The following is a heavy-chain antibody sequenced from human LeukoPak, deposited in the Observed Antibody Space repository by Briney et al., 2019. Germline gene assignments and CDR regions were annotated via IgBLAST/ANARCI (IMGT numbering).Heavy chain of an antibody. Sequence: PGRPLRLSCAASGFTFSSYAMHWVRQAPGKGLEWVAVISYDGSNKYYADSVKGRFTISRDNSKNTLYLQMNSLRAEDTAVYYCARDMREQQWLVRIKLPDYWGQGTLVTVSS. CDR2: ISYDGSNK. V-gene: IGHV3-30*04. J-gene: IGHJ4*02. CDR3: ARDMREQQWLVRIKLPDY. D-gene: IGHD6-19*01. CDR1: GFTFSSYA.